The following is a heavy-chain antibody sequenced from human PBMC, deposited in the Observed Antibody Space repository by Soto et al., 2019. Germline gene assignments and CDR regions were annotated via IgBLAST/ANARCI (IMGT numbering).Heavy chain of an antibody. CDR2: TYYRSKWYN. CDR3: ARSLLMSYYYDSSGTTFDY. V-gene: IGHV6-1*01. CDR1: GDSVSSNSAA. J-gene: IGHJ4*02. Sequence: QVQLQQSGPGLVKPSQTLSLTCAISGDSVSSNSAAWNWIRQSPSRGLEWLGRTYYRSKWYNDYAVSVKSRITINPDTSKNQFSLQLNSVTPEDTAVYYCARSLLMSYYYDSSGTTFDYWGQGTLVTVSS. D-gene: IGHD3-22*01.